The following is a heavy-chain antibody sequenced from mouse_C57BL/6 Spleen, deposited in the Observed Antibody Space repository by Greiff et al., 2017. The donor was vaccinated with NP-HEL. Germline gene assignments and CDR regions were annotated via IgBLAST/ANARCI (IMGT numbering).Heavy chain of an antibody. CDR2: IHPNSGST. CDR3: ARYYGYDRGFAY. V-gene: IGHV1-64*01. CDR1: GYTFTSYW. Sequence: QVQLQQSGAELVKPGASVKLSCKASGYTFTSYWMHWVKQRPGQGLEWIGMIHPNSGSTNYNEKFKSKATLTVDKSSSTAYMQLSSLTSEDSAVYYCARYYGYDRGFAYWGQGTLVTVSA. J-gene: IGHJ3*01. D-gene: IGHD2-2*01.